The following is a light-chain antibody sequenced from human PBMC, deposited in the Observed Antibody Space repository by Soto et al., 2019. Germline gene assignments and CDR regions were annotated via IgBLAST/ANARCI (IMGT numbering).Light chain of an antibody. V-gene: IGKV3D-20*01. Sequence: EIVLTQSPATLSLSPGERATLSCGASQTFGSSYLAWYQQKPGLAPRLLIYDASSRATGIPDRFSGSVSGTDFTLTIRRLEPEDFAVYYCQQYGISPLTFGGGTKVDMK. J-gene: IGKJ4*01. CDR2: DAS. CDR3: QQYGISPLT. CDR1: QTFGSSY.